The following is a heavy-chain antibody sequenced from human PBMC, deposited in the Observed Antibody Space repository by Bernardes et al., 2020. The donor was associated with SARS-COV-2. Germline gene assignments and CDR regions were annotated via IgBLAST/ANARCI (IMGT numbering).Heavy chain of an antibody. D-gene: IGHD5-18*01. J-gene: IGHJ4*02. Sequence: GGSLRLSCAASGFTFSSYSMNWVRQAPGKGLEWVSYISSSSSTIYYADSVKGRFTISRDNAKNSLYLQMNSLRAEDTAVYYCATGYSYGWLFFDYWGQGTLVTVSS. CDR3: ATGYSYGWLFFDY. V-gene: IGHV3-48*01. CDR1: GFTFSSYS. CDR2: ISSSSSTI.